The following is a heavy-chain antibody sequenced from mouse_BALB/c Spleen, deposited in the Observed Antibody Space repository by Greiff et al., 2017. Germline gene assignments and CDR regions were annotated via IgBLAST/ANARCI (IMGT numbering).Heavy chain of an antibody. CDR3: TRSNYYGSSVFDY. V-gene: IGHV1S81*02. D-gene: IGHD1-1*01. Sequence: QVQLQQSGAELVKPGASVKLSCKASGYTFTSYYMYWVKQRPGQGLEWIGEINPSNGGTNFNEKFKSKATLTVDKSSSTAYMQLSSLTSEDSAVYYCTRSNYYGSSVFDYWGQGTTLTVSS. J-gene: IGHJ2*01. CDR1: GYTFTSYY. CDR2: INPSNGGT.